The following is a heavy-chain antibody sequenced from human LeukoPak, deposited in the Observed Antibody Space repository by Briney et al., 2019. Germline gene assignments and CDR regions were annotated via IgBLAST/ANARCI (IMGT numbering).Heavy chain of an antibody. Sequence: SETLSLTCTVSGGSISSYYWGWIRQPPGKGLEWIGSIYHSGPTYYNPSLKSRVTISVDTSKNQFSLKMSSVTAADTAVYYCARYSVAGTSGYWGQGTLVTVSS. D-gene: IGHD6-19*01. J-gene: IGHJ4*02. CDR1: GGSISSYY. V-gene: IGHV4-38-2*02. CDR3: ARYSVAGTSGY. CDR2: IYHSGPT.